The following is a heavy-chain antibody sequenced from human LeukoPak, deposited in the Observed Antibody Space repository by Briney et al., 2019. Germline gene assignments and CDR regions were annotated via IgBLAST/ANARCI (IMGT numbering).Heavy chain of an antibody. J-gene: IGHJ4*02. V-gene: IGHV4-59*01. D-gene: IGHD2-15*01. Sequence: SETLSLTCTVSGGSISSYYWSWIRQPPGKGLEWIGYIYYSGSTNYNPSLKSRVTISVDTSKNQFSLKLSSVTAADTAVYYCARAGSRYCSGGSCYWNLIIDYWGQGTLVTVSS. CDR3: ARAGSRYCSGGSCYWNLIIDY. CDR1: GGSISSYY. CDR2: IYYSGST.